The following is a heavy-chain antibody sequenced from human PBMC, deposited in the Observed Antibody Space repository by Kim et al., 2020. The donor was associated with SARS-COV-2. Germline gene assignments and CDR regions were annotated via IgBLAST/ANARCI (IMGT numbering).Heavy chain of an antibody. V-gene: IGHV5-10-1*01. CDR1: GYSFTSYW. CDR3: ARLYCSGGSCPEVDY. J-gene: IGHJ4*02. CDR2: IDPSDSYT. Sequence: GESLKISCKGSGYSFTSYWISWVRQMPGKGLEWMGRIDPSDSYTNYSPSFQGHVTISADKSISTAYLQWSSLKASDTAMYYCARLYCSGGSCPEVDYWGQGTLVTVSS. D-gene: IGHD2-15*01.